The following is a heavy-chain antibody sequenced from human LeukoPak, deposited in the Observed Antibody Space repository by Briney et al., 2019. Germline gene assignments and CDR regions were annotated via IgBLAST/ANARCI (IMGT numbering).Heavy chain of an antibody. CDR3: ASVDKLRFLEWVSKRHDY. J-gene: IGHJ4*02. V-gene: IGHV1-69*02. D-gene: IGHD3-3*01. Sequence: SVKVSCKAPGGTFSSYTFSWVRQPPAQGLEGMGRIIPSLGIANYAQKFQGRVTITADKSTSTSSMELSSLRSEDTAGYCCASVDKLRFLEWVSKRHDYWGQGTLVTVPS. CDR1: GGTFSSYT. CDR2: IIPSLGIA.